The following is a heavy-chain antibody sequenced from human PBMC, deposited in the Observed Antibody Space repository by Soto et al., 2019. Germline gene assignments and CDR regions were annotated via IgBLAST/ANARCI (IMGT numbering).Heavy chain of an antibody. CDR2: FDPEDGET. D-gene: IGHD2-15*01. CDR3: ATLYCRGGSCCFDY. Sequence: ASVKVSCKVSGYTLTELSMHWVRQAPGKGLEWMGGFDPEDGETIYAKKFQGRVTMTEDTSTDTAYMELSSLRSEDTAVYYCATLYCRGGSCCFDYWGQGTLVTVSS. V-gene: IGHV1-24*01. J-gene: IGHJ4*02. CDR1: GYTLTELS.